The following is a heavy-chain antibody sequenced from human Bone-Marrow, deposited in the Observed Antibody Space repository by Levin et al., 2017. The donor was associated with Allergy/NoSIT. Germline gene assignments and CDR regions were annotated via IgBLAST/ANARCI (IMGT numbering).Heavy chain of an antibody. J-gene: IGHJ4*02. V-gene: IGHV3-23*01. CDR1: GFTFNSYA. Sequence: GESLKISCAASGFTFNSYALSWVRQAPGKGLEWVSAISGSGSSTYYADSVKGRFTISRDNSKTTLYLQMNSLRAEDTAVYYCAKGAGWVARAVAQIWGQGTLVTVSS. CDR2: ISGSGSST. D-gene: IGHD6-19*01. CDR3: AKGAGWVARAVAQI.